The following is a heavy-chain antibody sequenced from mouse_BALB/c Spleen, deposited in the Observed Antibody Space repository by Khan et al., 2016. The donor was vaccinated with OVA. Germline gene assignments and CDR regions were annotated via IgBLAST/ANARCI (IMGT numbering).Heavy chain of an antibody. CDR3: TRIYRSDFDY. Sequence: EVELVESGPELVRPGASVKISCKASGHSFTGYFMNWVMQSHGKSLEWIGRINPHIGETFYNPRFKDKATLTVDESSSTAHMELRTLTSEDSAVYYCTRIYRSDFDYWGQGTTLTVSS. D-gene: IGHD1-1*01. V-gene: IGHV1-20*01. CDR1: GHSFTGYF. J-gene: IGHJ2*01. CDR2: INPHIGET.